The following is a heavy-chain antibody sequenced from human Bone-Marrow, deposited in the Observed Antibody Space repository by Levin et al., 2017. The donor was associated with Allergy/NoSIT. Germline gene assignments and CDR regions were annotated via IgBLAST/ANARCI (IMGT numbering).Heavy chain of an antibody. CDR2: ISSSSSYI. CDR1: GFTFSSYS. D-gene: IGHD2-21*01. V-gene: IGHV3-21*01. CDR3: ARYAAWIAHMDV. Sequence: GGSLRLSCAASGFTFSSYSMNWVRQAPGKGLEWVSSISSSSSYIYYADSVKGRFTISRDNAKNSLYLQMNSLRAEDTAVYYCARYAAWIAHMDVWGKGTTVTVSS. J-gene: IGHJ6*03.